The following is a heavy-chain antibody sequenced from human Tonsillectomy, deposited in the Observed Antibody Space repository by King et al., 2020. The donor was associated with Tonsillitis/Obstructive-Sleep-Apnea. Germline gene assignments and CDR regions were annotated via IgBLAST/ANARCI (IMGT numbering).Heavy chain of an antibody. J-gene: IGHJ4*02. CDR2: IYYGGNT. D-gene: IGHD4-23*01. CDR3: ARLYGGIHPPDY. V-gene: IGHV4-39*02. Sequence: VQLQESGPGLVKPSETLSLTCSVSGGSIRSSTYYRGWIRQPPGKGLEWFGSIYYGGNTYYNPSLKSRVTISVDTSKNHFSLKLSSVTAADTAVYYCARLYGGIHPPDYWGQGTLVTVSS. CDR1: GGSIRSSTYY.